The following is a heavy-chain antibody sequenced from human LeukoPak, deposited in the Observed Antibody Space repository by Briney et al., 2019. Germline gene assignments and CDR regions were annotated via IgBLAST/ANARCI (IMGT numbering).Heavy chain of an antibody. V-gene: IGHV3-21*01. D-gene: IGHD6-13*01. Sequence: GGSLRLSCAASGFTFSSYSMNWVRQAPGKGLEWVSSISSGSTYIYSADSVKGRFTISRDNAKNSLYLQMNSLTAEDTAVYYCARGVSSSWTDFDYWGQGILVTVSS. J-gene: IGHJ4*02. CDR1: GFTFSSYS. CDR2: ISSGSTYI. CDR3: ARGVSSSWTDFDY.